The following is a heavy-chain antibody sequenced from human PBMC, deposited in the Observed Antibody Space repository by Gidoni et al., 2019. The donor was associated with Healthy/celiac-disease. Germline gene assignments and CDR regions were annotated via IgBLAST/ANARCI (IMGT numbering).Heavy chain of an antibody. CDR3: AGGLDYYYGMDV. CDR2: IYYSGST. D-gene: IGHD6-19*01. Sequence: GPGLVKPSETLSLTCTVSGGSISSYYWSWIRQPPGKGLEWIGYIYYSGSTNYNPCLKSRVTISVDTSKNQFSLKLSSVTAADTAVYYCAGGLDYYYGMDVWGQGTTVTVSS. CDR1: GGSISSYY. J-gene: IGHJ6*02. V-gene: IGHV4-59*01.